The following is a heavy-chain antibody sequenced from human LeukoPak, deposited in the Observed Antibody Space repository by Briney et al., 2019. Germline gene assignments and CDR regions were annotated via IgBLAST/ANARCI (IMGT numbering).Heavy chain of an antibody. Sequence: PGGSLRLSCAASGFTFSSYAMHWVRQAPGKGLEWVAVISYDGSNKYYADSVKGRFTISRDNSKNTLYLQMNSLRAEDTAVYYCARGRIAVAGIYFDYWGQGTLVTVSS. CDR3: ARGRIAVAGIYFDY. J-gene: IGHJ4*02. D-gene: IGHD6-19*01. V-gene: IGHV3-30-3*01. CDR1: GFTFSSYA. CDR2: ISYDGSNK.